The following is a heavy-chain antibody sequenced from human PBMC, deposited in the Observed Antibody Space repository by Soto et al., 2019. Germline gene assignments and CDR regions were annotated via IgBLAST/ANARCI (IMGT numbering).Heavy chain of an antibody. CDR2: VYSSGST. CDR3: ARGSTTEKVDS. Sequence: SETLSLTCTVSGGSITSSYWSWIRKSPGKGLEWIGYVYSSGSTNYNPSLKSRVTMSVDTSKNQFYLALTSVTAADTAMYYCARGSTTEKVDSWGQGILVTVSS. CDR1: GGSITSSY. J-gene: IGHJ4*02. V-gene: IGHV4-59*08.